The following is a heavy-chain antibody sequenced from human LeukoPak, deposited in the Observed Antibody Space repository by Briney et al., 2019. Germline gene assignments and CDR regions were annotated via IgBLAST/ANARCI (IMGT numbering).Heavy chain of an antibody. J-gene: IGHJ4*02. V-gene: IGHV1-18*01. CDR2: ISAYNGNT. D-gene: IGHD6-19*01. CDR3: ARDGIAVAGTLDY. Sequence: ASVKVSCKASGYTLTNYGISWVRQAPGQGLEWMGWISAYNGNTNSAQKIQGRVTMTTDTSTSTAYMGLRSLRSDDTALYYCARDGIAVAGTLDYWGQGTLVTVSS. CDR1: GYTLTNYG.